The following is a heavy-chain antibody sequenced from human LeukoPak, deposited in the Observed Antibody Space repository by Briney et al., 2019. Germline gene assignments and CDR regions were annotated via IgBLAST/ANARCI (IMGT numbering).Heavy chain of an antibody. CDR3: ARVIRVGILTVREYFQH. D-gene: IGHD3-9*01. CDR1: GYTFTSYD. Sequence: ASAKVSCKASGYTFTSYDINWVRQATGQGLEWMGWMNPNSGNTGYAQKFQGRVTMTRNTSISTAYMELSSLRSEDTAVYYCARVIRVGILTVREYFQHWGQGTLVTVPS. CDR2: MNPNSGNT. V-gene: IGHV1-8*01. J-gene: IGHJ1*01.